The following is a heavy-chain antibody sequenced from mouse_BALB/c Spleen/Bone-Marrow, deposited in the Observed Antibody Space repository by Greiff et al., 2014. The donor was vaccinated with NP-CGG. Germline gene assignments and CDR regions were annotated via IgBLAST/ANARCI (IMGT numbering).Heavy chain of an antibody. D-gene: IGHD2-4*01. CDR1: GFTFCSFG. Sequence: EVQLVESGGGLVQPGGSRKLSCAASGFTFCSFGMHWVRQAPEKGLEWVAYISSGSSTIYYADTVKGRFTISRDNPKNTLFLQMTSLRSEDTAMYYCARSPYDYAAMDYWGQGTSVTVSS. V-gene: IGHV5-17*02. CDR2: ISSGSSTI. J-gene: IGHJ4*01. CDR3: ARSPYDYAAMDY.